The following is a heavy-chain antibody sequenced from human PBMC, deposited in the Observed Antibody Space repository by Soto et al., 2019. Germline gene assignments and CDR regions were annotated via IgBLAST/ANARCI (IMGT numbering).Heavy chain of an antibody. CDR3: ARNDKSGLDY. V-gene: IGHV1-46*01. CDR1: GYTFTNYY. J-gene: IGHJ4*02. D-gene: IGHD1-1*01. CDR2: INPVGGTT. Sequence: ASVKVSCKASGYTFTNYYMHWVGQAPGQGLEWMGFINPVGGTTSYAQKFQGRVSMTRDTSTSTLYMELSSLRSEDTAVYYCARNDKSGLDYWGQGTLVTVSS.